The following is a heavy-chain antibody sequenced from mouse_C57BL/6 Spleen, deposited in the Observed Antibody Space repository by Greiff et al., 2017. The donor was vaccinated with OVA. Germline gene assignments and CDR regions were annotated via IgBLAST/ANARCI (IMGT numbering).Heavy chain of an antibody. CDR3: ARLYYDYGDAMDY. D-gene: IGHD2-4*01. J-gene: IGHJ4*01. CDR2: ISNLAYSI. Sequence: EVKVVESGGGLVQPGGSLKLSCAASGFTFSDYGMAWVRQAPRKGPEWVAFISNLAYSIYYADTVTGRFTISRENAKNTLYLEMSSLRSEDTAMYYCARLYYDYGDAMDYWGQGTSVTVSS. CDR1: GFTFSDYG. V-gene: IGHV5-15*01.